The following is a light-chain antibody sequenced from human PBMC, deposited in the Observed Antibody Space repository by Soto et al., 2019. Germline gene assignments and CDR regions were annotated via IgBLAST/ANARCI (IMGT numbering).Light chain of an antibody. J-gene: IGKJ1*01. CDR3: QQYGNSRWR. Sequence: EIVLTQSPDTLSLFPGERATLSCRASQSVSSTYLAWYQQKPGQAPRPLISAASSRTTGTPDRCSGSGSGTDFTLTIGRLDPEDVAVYYCQQYGNSRWRFGQGTKVEIK. CDR2: AAS. V-gene: IGKV3-20*01. CDR1: QSVSSTY.